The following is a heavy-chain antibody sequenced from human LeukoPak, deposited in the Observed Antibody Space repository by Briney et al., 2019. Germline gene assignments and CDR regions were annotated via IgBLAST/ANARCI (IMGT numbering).Heavy chain of an antibody. J-gene: IGHJ3*02. V-gene: IGHV4-59*08. Sequence: SGTLSLTCAVSGGSISSNYRSWIRQPPGKGLEWIGYIYYSGSPSYNPSLKSRVSISVDTAKKQLSLKLSSVTAADAAVYYCAGHGGGSYSILEPWAFDIWGRGTMVTVSS. D-gene: IGHD1-26*01. CDR3: AGHGGGSYSILEPWAFDI. CDR1: GGSISSNY. CDR2: IYYSGSP.